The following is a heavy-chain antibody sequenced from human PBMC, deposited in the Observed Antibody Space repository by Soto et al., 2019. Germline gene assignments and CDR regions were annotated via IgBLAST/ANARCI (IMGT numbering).Heavy chain of an antibody. CDR2: IIPIFDIT. J-gene: IGHJ4*02. CDR3: ARSLLGDYYHSDVLDI. Sequence: SVKVSCKASGGPYSKYSISWVRQAPGQGLEWMGRIIPIFDITNYAQKFQGRVTIIADKSTSTVYMDLSSLRSEDTAVYYCARSLLGDYYHSDVLDICGQGTLVTVSS. CDR1: GGPYSKYS. D-gene: IGHD3-22*01. V-gene: IGHV1-69*02.